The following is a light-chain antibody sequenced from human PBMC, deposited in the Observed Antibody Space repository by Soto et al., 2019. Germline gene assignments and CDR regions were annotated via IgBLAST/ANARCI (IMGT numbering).Light chain of an antibody. CDR3: QQSYSSPPT. Sequence: DIQMTQSPYSLSASVEDRVIITCRASQSISNHLNWYQQKRGKAPKLRIFAASSLHSGGPSRFSGSRSGPDFTLTISTLQPEPFEPYYCQQSYSSPPTVGQGTTV. CDR2: AAS. V-gene: IGKV1-39*01. J-gene: IGKJ1*01. CDR1: QSISNH.